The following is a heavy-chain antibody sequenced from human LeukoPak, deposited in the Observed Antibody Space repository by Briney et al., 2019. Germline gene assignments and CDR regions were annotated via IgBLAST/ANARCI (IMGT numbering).Heavy chain of an antibody. Sequence: ASVKVSCKASGYTFTGYYMHWVRQAPGQGLEWMGWMNPNSGNTGYAQKFQGRVTMTRNTSISTAYMELSSLRSEDTAVYYCARGDLGATDYYGMDVWGQGTTVTVSS. CDR1: GYTFTGYY. D-gene: IGHD1-26*01. CDR3: ARGDLGATDYYGMDV. V-gene: IGHV1-8*02. J-gene: IGHJ6*02. CDR2: MNPNSGNT.